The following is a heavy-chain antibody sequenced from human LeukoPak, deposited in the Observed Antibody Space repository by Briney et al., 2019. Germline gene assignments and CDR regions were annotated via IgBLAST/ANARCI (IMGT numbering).Heavy chain of an antibody. V-gene: IGHV4-30-2*01. CDR2: IYHSGST. J-gene: IGHJ4*02. Sequence: PSETLSLTCTVSGGSISSGGYYWSWIRQPPGKGLEWIGYIYHSGSTYYNPSLKSRVTISVDRSKNQFSLKLNSVTPEDTAVYYCARVPRGIVVGAYFDYWGQGTLVTVSS. D-gene: IGHD2-21*01. CDR1: GGSISSGGYY. CDR3: ARVPRGIVVGAYFDY.